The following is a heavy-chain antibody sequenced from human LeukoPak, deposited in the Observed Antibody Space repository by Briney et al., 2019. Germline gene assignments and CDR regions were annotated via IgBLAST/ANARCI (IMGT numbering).Heavy chain of an antibody. CDR1: GGTFSSYA. Sequence: GASVKVSCEASGGTFSSYAISWVRQAPGQGLEWMGGIIPIFGTANYAQKFQGRVTITTDESTSTAYMELSSLRSEDTAVYYCARSGVVGATTHYYYGMDVWGQGTTVTVSS. CDR3: ARSGVVGATTHYYYGMDV. D-gene: IGHD1-26*01. V-gene: IGHV1-69*05. J-gene: IGHJ6*02. CDR2: IIPIFGTA.